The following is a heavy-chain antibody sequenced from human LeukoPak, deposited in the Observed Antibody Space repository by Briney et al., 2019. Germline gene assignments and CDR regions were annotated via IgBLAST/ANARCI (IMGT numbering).Heavy chain of an antibody. CDR3: ARMGSGSYLDP. CDR1: GYSISSGYY. V-gene: IGHV4-38-2*02. J-gene: IGHJ5*02. D-gene: IGHD3-10*01. Sequence: EASETLSLTCTVSGYSISSGYYWGWIRQPPGKGLEWIGTFYHGGSTYYNPSLKSRVTISVDTSKNQFSLNLTSVTAADTAVYYCARMGSGSYLDPWGQGTLVTVSS. CDR2: FYHGGST.